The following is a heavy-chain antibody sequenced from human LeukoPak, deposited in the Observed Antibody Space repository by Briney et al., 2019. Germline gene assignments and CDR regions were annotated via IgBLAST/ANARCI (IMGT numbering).Heavy chain of an antibody. CDR1: GFTFDDYA. CDR3: AKDFVGAIQAFDI. Sequence: GRSLRLSCAASGFTFDDYAMHWGRHAPGKGLEWVSGISLNSGSRGYADSVKGRFTISRDNAKNSQYLQMNSLRAEDTALYYCAKDFVGAIQAFDIWGQGTMVTVSS. J-gene: IGHJ3*02. V-gene: IGHV3-9*01. CDR2: ISLNSGSR. D-gene: IGHD1-26*01.